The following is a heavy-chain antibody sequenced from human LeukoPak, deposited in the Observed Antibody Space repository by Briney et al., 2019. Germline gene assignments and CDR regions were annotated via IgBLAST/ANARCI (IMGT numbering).Heavy chain of an antibody. V-gene: IGHV3-66*02. CDR1: GFTVSSNY. Sequence: GGSLRLSCAASGFTVSSNYMSWVRQAPGKGLEWVSVIYSSGSTYYADSVKGRFTISRDNSKNTLYLQMNSLRAEDTAVYYCARAAAGTPPSWYYYMDVWGKGTTVTVSS. CDR3: ARAAAGTPPSWYYYMDV. CDR2: IYSSGST. D-gene: IGHD6-13*01. J-gene: IGHJ6*03.